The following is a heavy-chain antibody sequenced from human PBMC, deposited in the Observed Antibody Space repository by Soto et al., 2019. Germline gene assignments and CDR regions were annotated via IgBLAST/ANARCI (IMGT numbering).Heavy chain of an antibody. V-gene: IGHV4-31*03. CDR3: ARDRYCRGGSWYYFDY. CDR1: GGSISSGGYY. CDR2: IYYSGST. D-gene: IGHD2-15*01. Sequence: QVQLQESGPGLVKPSQTLSLTCTVSGGSISSGGYYWSWIRQHPGKGLEWIGYIYYSGSTYYNPSLKGRVTITVDTSKNQFSRKLSSVTAADTAVYYCARDRYCRGGSWYYFDYWGQGTLVTVSS. J-gene: IGHJ4*02.